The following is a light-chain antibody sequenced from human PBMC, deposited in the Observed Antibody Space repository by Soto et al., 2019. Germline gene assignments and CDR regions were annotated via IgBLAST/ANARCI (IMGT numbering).Light chain of an antibody. Sequence: EIVLTQSQATLSLSPGERATLSCGASQSVSSSYLAWYQQKPGLAPRLLIYDASSRATGIPDRFSGSGSGTDFTLTISRLEPEDFAGYYCQQYVSSPWTFGHGTRVEIK. J-gene: IGKJ1*01. V-gene: IGKV3D-20*01. CDR2: DAS. CDR3: QQYVSSPWT. CDR1: QSVSSSY.